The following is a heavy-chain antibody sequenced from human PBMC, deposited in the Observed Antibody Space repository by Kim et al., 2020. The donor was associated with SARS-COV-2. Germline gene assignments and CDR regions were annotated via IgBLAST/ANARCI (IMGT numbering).Heavy chain of an antibody. D-gene: IGHD3-10*01. CDR2: IHYSGNT. V-gene: IGHV4-59*01. CDR3: ARANYYGSGSYYDEPPSYYYGLDA. CDR1: GDSISSSY. J-gene: IGHJ6*02. Sequence: SETLSLTCTVSGDSISSSYWNWIRQPPGKGLEWIGYIHYSGNTNYNPSLNSRVTISLNTARKQFSLKLSSVTAADTAVYFCARANYYGSGSYYDEPPSYYYGLDAWGPGTTVTVSS.